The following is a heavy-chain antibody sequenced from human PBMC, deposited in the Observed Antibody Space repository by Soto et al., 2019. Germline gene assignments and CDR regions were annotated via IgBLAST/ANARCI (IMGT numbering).Heavy chain of an antibody. J-gene: IGHJ3*02. Sequence: PGESLKISCKGSGYSFTSYWIGWVRQMPGKGLEWMGIIYPGDSDTRYSPSFQGQVTISADKSISTAYLQWSSLKASDTAMYYCARIAHSGYSGYWDDAFDIWGQGTMVTVSS. CDR2: IYPGDSDT. CDR3: ARIAHSGYSGYWDDAFDI. V-gene: IGHV5-51*01. D-gene: IGHD5-12*01. CDR1: GYSFTSYW.